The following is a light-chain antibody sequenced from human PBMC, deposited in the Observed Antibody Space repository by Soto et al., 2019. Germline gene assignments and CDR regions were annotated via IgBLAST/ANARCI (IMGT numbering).Light chain of an antibody. V-gene: IGLV2-11*01. Sequence: QSALTQPRSASGSPGQSVTISCTGTSSDVGAYYHVSWYQQHPGKAPKLIIYDVSKRPSGVPDRFSGSKSGNTASLTLSALEGEGEADYYCCSCAGHSTWVFGGGTKPTVL. CDR3: CSCAGHSTWV. J-gene: IGLJ3*02. CDR2: DVS. CDR1: SSDVGAYYH.